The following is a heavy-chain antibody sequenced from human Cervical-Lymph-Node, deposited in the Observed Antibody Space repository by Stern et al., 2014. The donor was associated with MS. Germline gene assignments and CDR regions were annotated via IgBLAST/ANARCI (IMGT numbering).Heavy chain of an antibody. V-gene: IGHV1-2*02. CDR2: ITPSIGFT. CDR1: GYSFTDYY. CDR3: QAFPAY. J-gene: IGHJ4*02. Sequence: QVQLVQSGAEVKKPGASVKVSCRSSGYSFTDYYFHWVRQVPGQGLEWMGCITPSIGFTHYAQQFQGRVTMTRGSSMNTAYMEMSRLRSDDTAVYYCQAFPAYWGQGTLITVSS.